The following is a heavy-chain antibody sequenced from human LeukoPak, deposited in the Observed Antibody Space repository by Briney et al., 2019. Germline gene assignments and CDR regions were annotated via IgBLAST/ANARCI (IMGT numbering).Heavy chain of an antibody. Sequence: ASVKVSCKASGDTFTSYDINWVRQATGQGLEWMGWMNPNNGNTGYAQKFQGRVTMTRNTSISTAYMELSSLRSEDTAVYYCARVGYYYGSGSYYNKPSSYYYYYMDVWGKGTTVTISS. J-gene: IGHJ6*03. CDR1: GDTFTSYD. V-gene: IGHV1-8*01. CDR2: MNPNNGNT. D-gene: IGHD3-10*01. CDR3: ARVGYYYGSGSYYNKPSSYYYYYMDV.